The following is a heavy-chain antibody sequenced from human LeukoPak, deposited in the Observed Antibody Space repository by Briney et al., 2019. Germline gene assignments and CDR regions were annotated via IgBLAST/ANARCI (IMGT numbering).Heavy chain of an antibody. CDR2: IYTDGST. D-gene: IGHD6-19*01. Sequence: GGSLRLSCAASGCTDPTNYMTWVRQAPGKGLEWVSIIYTDGSTYYADSVKGRFTISRDNSKSTLYLQMNSLRAEDTAVYYCGRSTAWYAFDYWGQGTLVTVSS. CDR1: GCTDPTNY. V-gene: IGHV3-53*01. J-gene: IGHJ4*02. CDR3: GRSTAWYAFDY.